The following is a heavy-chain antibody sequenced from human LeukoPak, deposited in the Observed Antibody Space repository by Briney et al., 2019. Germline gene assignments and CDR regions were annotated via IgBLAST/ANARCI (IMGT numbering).Heavy chain of an antibody. CDR2: IYYSGST. CDR3: ARGFRYGFPVMSDY. V-gene: IGHV4-39*07. Sequence: SETLSLTCTVSGGSISSSSYYWGWIRQPPGKGLEWIGSIYYSGSTYYNPSLKSRVTISVDTSKNQFSLKLSSVTAADTTVYYCARGFRYGFPVMSDYWGQGTLVTVSS. CDR1: GGSISSSSYY. D-gene: IGHD3-10*01. J-gene: IGHJ4*02.